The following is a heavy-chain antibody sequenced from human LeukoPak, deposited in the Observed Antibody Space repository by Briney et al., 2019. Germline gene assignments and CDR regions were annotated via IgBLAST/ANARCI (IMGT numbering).Heavy chain of an antibody. Sequence: GASVKVSCKASGGTFSSYAISWVRQAPGQGLEWMGRIIPILGIANYAQKFQGRVTITADKSTSTAYMELSSLRSEDTAVYYCATTDPIFGAAGSFDYWGQGTLVTVSS. CDR3: ATTDPIFGAAGSFDY. J-gene: IGHJ4*02. CDR1: GGTFSSYA. D-gene: IGHD3-3*01. V-gene: IGHV1-69*04. CDR2: IIPILGIA.